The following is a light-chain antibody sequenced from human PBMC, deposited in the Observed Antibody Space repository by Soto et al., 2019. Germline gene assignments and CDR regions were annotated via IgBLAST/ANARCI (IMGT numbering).Light chain of an antibody. CDR1: QSVTNW. CDR2: MAS. J-gene: IGKJ2*01. Sequence: DIQMTQSPSTLSASVGDRVTITCRASQSVTNWLAWYQQKPGKAPKLLIYMASNLESGVPSRFSGSGSGTEFTLTISSLQPDDFATYYCQQYNTFPPYTFGQGTKLEIK. V-gene: IGKV1-5*03. CDR3: QQYNTFPPYT.